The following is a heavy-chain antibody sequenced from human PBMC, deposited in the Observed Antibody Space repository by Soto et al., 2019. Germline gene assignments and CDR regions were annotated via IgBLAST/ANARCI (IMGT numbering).Heavy chain of an antibody. CDR2: ISYDESNT. Sequence: QVQLVESGGGVGQPGRSLRLSCAASGFTFSSYAMHWVRQAPGKGLEWVAVISYDESNTYYADSVKGRFTISRDSSKNTLYLQMNSLRAEDTAVYYCARQISSSWYENWFDPWGQGTLVTVSS. J-gene: IGHJ5*02. D-gene: IGHD6-13*01. CDR3: ARQISSSWYENWFDP. V-gene: IGHV3-30-3*01. CDR1: GFTFSSYA.